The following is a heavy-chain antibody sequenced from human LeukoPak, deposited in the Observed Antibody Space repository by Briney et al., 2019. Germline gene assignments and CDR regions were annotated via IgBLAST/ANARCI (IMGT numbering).Heavy chain of an antibody. Sequence: PGGSLRLSCAASGFTFDDYGMSWVRHAPGKGLVWVSGINWNGGSTGYADSVKGRFTISRDNAKNSLYLQMNSLRAEDTALYYCARDLGPITLSGFNYWGQGTLVTVSS. CDR3: ARDLGPITLSGFNY. J-gene: IGHJ4*02. V-gene: IGHV3-20*04. CDR1: GFTFDDYG. CDR2: INWNGGST. D-gene: IGHD5-12*01.